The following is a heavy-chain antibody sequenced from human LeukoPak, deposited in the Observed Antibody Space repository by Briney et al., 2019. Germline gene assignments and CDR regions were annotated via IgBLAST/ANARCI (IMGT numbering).Heavy chain of an antibody. Sequence: PGGSLRLSCAASGFTVSSNYMSWVRQAPGKGLEWVSVIYSGGSTYYADSVKGRFTISRDNSKNTLYLQMNSLRAEDTAVYYCARGGHGYSYTPFDYWAREPWSPSPQ. D-gene: IGHD5-18*01. J-gene: IGHJ4*02. CDR2: IYSGGST. CDR1: GFTVSSNY. V-gene: IGHV3-53*01. CDR3: ARGGHGYSYTPFDY.